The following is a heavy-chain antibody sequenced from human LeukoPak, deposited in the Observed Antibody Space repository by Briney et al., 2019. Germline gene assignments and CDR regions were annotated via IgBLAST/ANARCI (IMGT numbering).Heavy chain of an antibody. J-gene: IGHJ4*02. V-gene: IGHV3-7*01. CDR1: GFTFSSYC. CDR2: IKQDGSEK. Sequence: GGSLRLSCEASGFTFSSYCMTWVRQAPGKGLELVANIKQDGSEKYYVDSVKGRFTISRDNAKNSLYLQMNSLRAEDTAVYYCARNQRRLDYWGQGTLVTVSS. CDR3: ARNQRRLDY. D-gene: IGHD1-14*01.